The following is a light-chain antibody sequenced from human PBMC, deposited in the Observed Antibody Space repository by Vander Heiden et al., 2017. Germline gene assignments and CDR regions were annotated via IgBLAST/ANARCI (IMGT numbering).Light chain of an antibody. V-gene: IGLV1-47*02. CDR3: AAWDDSLSGWV. CDR2: SNN. Sequence: QSVLTQPPSASGPPGRRVTISCSGSSSNIGSNYVYWYQQLPGPAPKLLIYSNNQRPSGVPDRFSGSKSGTSASLAISGLRSEDEADYYCAAWDDSLSGWVFGGGTKLTVL. J-gene: IGLJ3*02. CDR1: SSNIGSNY.